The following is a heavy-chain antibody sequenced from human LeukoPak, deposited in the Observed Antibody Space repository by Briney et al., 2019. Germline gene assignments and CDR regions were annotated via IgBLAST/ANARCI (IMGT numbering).Heavy chain of an antibody. V-gene: IGHV1-2*02. J-gene: IGHJ4*02. CDR2: INPNSGGT. CDR3: ARDSEYCSSTSCPIDY. CDR1: GGTFSSYA. D-gene: IGHD2-2*01. Sequence: ASVKVSCKASGGTFSSYAISWVRQAPGQGLEWMGWINPNSGGTNYAQKFQGRVTMTRDTSISTAYMELSRLRSDDTAVYYCARDSEYCSSTSCPIDYWGQGTLVTVSS.